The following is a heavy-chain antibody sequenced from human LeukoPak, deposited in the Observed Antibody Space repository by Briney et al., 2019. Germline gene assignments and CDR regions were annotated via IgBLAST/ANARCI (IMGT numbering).Heavy chain of an antibody. J-gene: IGHJ4*02. CDR1: GYTFTGYY. D-gene: IGHD2-21*02. CDR2: INPNSGGT. Sequence: VASVKVSCTASGYTFTGYYMHWVRQAPGQGLEWMGRINPNSGGTNYAQKFQGRVTMTRDTSISTAYMELSRLRSDDTAVYYCARDYCGGDCFPDYWGQGTLVTVSS. CDR3: ARDYCGGDCFPDY. V-gene: IGHV1-2*06.